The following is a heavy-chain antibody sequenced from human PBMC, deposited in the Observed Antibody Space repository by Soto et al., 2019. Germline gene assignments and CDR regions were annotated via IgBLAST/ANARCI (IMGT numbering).Heavy chain of an antibody. CDR2: ISGYNGNT. V-gene: IGHV1-18*01. CDR1: GYPFTNYG. D-gene: IGHD6-13*01. Sequence: QIHLVQSGPEVKKPGASVKVSCKASGYPFTNYGITWVRQAPGQGPEWMGWISGYNGNTKYAQKFQGRVTMTTDTSTTTAYMELRSLRSGDTAVYYCARGGSSWSAEYYQHWGQCTLVVVSS. CDR3: ARGGSSWSAEYYQH. J-gene: IGHJ1*01.